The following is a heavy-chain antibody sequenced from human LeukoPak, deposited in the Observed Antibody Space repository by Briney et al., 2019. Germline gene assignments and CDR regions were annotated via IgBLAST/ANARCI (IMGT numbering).Heavy chain of an antibody. CDR1: GFTFSDYY. J-gene: IGHJ6*03. CDR2: ISSSGSTI. D-gene: IGHD1-26*01. V-gene: IGHV3-11*04. CDR3: ARDIQWELQGIGYYYMDV. Sequence: PGGSLRLPCAASGFTFSDYYMSWIRQAPGKGLEWVSYISSSGSTIYYADSVKGRFTISRDNAKNSLYLQMNSLRAEDTAVYYCARDIQWELQGIGYYYMDVWGKGTTVTVSS.